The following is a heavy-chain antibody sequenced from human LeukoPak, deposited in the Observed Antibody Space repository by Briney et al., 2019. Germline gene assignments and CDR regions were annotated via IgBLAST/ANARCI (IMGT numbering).Heavy chain of an antibody. CDR2: MNPNSGNT. Sequence: ASVKVSCKASGYTFTNYGITWVRQATGQGLEWMGWMNPNSGNTGYAQKFQGRVTMTRNTSISTAYMELSSLRSEDTAVYYCARVRYYDSSGYYYYYYGMDVWGQGTTVTVSS. D-gene: IGHD3-22*01. CDR3: ARVRYYDSSGYYYYYYGMDV. CDR1: GYTFTNYG. V-gene: IGHV1-8*02. J-gene: IGHJ6*02.